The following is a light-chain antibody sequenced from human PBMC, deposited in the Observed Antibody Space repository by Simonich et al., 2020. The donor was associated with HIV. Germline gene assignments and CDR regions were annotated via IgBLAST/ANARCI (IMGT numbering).Light chain of an antibody. Sequence: DIQMTQSPSSLSASVRNRVTITCRANQGISNSLAWYQQKPGKAPKLLLYAASRLESGGPSRFSGSGSGTEYTLTISSLQPEDFATYYCQQANSFPFTFGPGTKVDIK. CDR2: AAS. J-gene: IGKJ3*01. V-gene: IGKV1-NL1*01. CDR3: QQANSFPFT. CDR1: QGISNS.